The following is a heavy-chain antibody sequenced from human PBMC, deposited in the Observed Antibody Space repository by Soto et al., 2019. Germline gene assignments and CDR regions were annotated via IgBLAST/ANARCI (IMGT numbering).Heavy chain of an antibody. CDR1: GASISTNHHN. J-gene: IGHJ5*02. V-gene: IGHV4-39*01. CDR2: IHYRGDT. CDR3: ARLPTGYPNWFDP. D-gene: IGHD3-9*01. Sequence: QVQLQESGPGLVRPSETLSLTCTVSGASISTNHHNWAWVRQPPGKGLEWMGNIHYRGDTYFNPSLGSRLSMSVDTSKNQFSLKLTSVTAADTAVYYCARLPTGYPNWFDPWGQGTLVTGSS.